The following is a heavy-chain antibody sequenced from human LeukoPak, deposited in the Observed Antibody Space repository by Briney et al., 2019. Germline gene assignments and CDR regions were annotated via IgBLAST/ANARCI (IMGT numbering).Heavy chain of an antibody. D-gene: IGHD3-22*01. Sequence: GASVKVSCKASGYTFTSYGISWVRQAPGQGLEWMGWISAYNGNTSYAQKVQGRVTMTTDTSTSTAYMELRSLRSDDTAVYYCAREGTYYYDSSGSNFDYWGQGTLVTVSS. CDR2: ISAYNGNT. J-gene: IGHJ4*02. V-gene: IGHV1-18*01. CDR1: GYTFTSYG. CDR3: AREGTYYYDSSGSNFDY.